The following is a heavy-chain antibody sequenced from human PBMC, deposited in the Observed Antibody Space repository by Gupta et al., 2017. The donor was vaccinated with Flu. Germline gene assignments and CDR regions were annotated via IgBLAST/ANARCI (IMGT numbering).Heavy chain of an antibody. CDR3: VRDWSTTWQRGNYFDY. V-gene: IGHV3-21*02. D-gene: IGHD6-25*01. CDR2: ISSSSSYI. Sequence: EVQLLESGGGLVKPGGSLRLSCAVSGFTFSSFNMNCVRQAPGKGLEWVSSISSSSSYIYYADSVEGRFTVSRDNSKNSLYLHMKSVRVEDAAVYYCVRDWSTTWQRGNYFDYWGQGTLVSVSS. J-gene: IGHJ4*02. CDR1: GFTFSSFN.